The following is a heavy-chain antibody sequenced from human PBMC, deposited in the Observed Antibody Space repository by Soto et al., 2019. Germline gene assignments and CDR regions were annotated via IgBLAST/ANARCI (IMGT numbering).Heavy chain of an antibody. CDR2: IYYSGST. CDR3: ASTTGYSSSWYAGY. Sequence: PSETLSLTCTVSGGSISSYYWSWIRQPPGKGLEWIGYIYYSGSTNYNPSLKSRVTISVDTSKNQFSLKLSSVTAADTAVYYCASTTGYSSSWYAGYWGQGTLVTVSS. V-gene: IGHV4-59*01. D-gene: IGHD6-13*01. CDR1: GGSISSYY. J-gene: IGHJ4*02.